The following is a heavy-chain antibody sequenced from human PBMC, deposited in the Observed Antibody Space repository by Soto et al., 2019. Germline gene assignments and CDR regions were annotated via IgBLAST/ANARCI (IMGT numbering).Heavy chain of an antibody. CDR3: ARFPAY. CDR1: GYSIISDYY. V-gene: IGHV4-38-2*02. J-gene: IGHJ4*02. Sequence: SETLSLTCTVSGYSIISDYYWGWIRQPPGNGLEWIGSFYHTGSTHYNPSLKSRVTISVDTPKNQFSLKLTSVTAADTAVYFCARFPAYWGQGILVTVSS. CDR2: FYHTGST.